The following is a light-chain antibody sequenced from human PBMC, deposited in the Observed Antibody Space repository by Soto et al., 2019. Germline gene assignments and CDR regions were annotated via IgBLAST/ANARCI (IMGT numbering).Light chain of an antibody. Sequence: EIVMTQSPATLSVSPGXSATLSCRASQTVSRNLAWYQQKPGQAPRLLIYDASTRATGIPVRFRGSGSGTQFTLTISSLQSEDSAVYYCHQYTNWLALTFGGGTKVDIK. CDR3: HQYTNWLALT. V-gene: IGKV3-15*01. J-gene: IGKJ4*01. CDR1: QTVSRN. CDR2: DAS.